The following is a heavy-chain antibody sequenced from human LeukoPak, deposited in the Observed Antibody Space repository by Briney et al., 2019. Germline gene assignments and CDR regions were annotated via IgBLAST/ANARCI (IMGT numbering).Heavy chain of an antibody. J-gene: IGHJ6*02. CDR3: ARGSGDILTGYSGMDV. V-gene: IGHV3-23*01. CDR1: GFTFSSYA. Sequence: GGSLRLSCAASGFTFSSYAMSWVRQAPGKGLEWVSAISGSGGSTYYADSVKGRFTISRDNSKNTLYLQMNSLRAEDTAVYYCARGSGDILTGYSGMDVWGQGTTVTVSS. CDR2: ISGSGGST. D-gene: IGHD3-9*01.